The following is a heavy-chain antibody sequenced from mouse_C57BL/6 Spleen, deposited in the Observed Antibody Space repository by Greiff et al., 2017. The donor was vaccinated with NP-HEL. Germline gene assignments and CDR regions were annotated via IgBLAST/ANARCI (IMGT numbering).Heavy chain of an antibody. J-gene: IGHJ1*03. D-gene: IGHD2-1*01. CDR1: GLSLTSYA. CDR2: IWTGGGT. CDR3: ARIWDYGNYWYFDV. Sequence: QVQLKESGPGLVAPSQSLSITCTVSGLSLTSYAISWVRQPPGKGLEWLGVIWTGGGTNYNSALKSRLSISKDNSKSQVFLKMNSLQTDDTARYYCARIWDYGNYWYFDVWGTGTTVTVSS. V-gene: IGHV2-9-1*01.